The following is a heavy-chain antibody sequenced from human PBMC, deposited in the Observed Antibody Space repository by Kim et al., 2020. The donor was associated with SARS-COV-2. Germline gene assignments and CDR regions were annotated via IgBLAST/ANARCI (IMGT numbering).Heavy chain of an antibody. Sequence: GGSLRLSCAASGFTFSTYGMHWVRQAPGKGLEWVATLWYDGSNKYYPDSVKGRFTVSRDNSKNTLYLQVNSLRAEDTAVYYCARGYCGTATRYTGGTYFDFWGRGTRVPVSS. V-gene: IGHV3-33*01. CDR2: LWYDGSNK. CDR3: ARGYCGTATRYTGGTYFDF. D-gene: IGHD2-2*02. CDR1: GFTFSTYG. J-gene: IGHJ4*02.